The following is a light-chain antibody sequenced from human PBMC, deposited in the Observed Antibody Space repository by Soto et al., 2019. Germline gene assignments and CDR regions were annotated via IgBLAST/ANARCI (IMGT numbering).Light chain of an antibody. V-gene: IGLV2-11*01. J-gene: IGLJ1*01. CDR2: DVT. CDR3: CSFAGSYSYV. CDR1: SSDVGRYDY. Sequence: QSVLTQPRSVSASPGQSVTISCTGTSSDVGRYDYVSWYQQHPGKAPKLIVYDVTELPSGVPDRFSGSKSGNTASLTISGLQAEDEADYSCCSFAGSYSYVFGTGTKVTV.